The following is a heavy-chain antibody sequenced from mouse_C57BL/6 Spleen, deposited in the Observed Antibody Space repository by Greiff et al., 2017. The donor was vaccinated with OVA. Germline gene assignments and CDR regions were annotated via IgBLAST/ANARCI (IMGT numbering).Heavy chain of an antibody. J-gene: IGHJ2*01. CDR3: ARGGTTVVARDY. CDR1: GYTFTDYY. Sequence: EVQLQQSGPELVKPGASVKISCKASGYTFTDYYMNWVKQSHGKSLEWIGDINPNNGGTSYNQKFKGKATLTVDKSSSTAYMEFRSLTSEDSAVYYCARGGTTVVARDYWGQGTTLTVSS. V-gene: IGHV1-26*01. D-gene: IGHD1-1*01. CDR2: INPNNGGT.